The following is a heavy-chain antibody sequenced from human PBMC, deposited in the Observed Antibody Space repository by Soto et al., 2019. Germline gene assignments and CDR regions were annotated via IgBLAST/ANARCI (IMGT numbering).Heavy chain of an antibody. CDR3: AKEKVSDSSSGYYFDY. V-gene: IGHV3-30*18. CDR1: VFTFISYG. J-gene: IGHJ4*02. D-gene: IGHD6-6*01. CDR2: ISYDGSNK. Sequence: GWSLRLSCASSVFTFISYGMHWVRQAPGKGLEWVAVISYDGSNKYYADSVKGRFTISRDNSKDTLYLQMNSLRAEDTAVYYCAKEKVSDSSSGYYFDYWGQGTLVTVSS.